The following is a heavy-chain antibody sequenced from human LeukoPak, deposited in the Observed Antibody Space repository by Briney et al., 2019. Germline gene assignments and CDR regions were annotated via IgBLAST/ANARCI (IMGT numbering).Heavy chain of an antibody. V-gene: IGHV4-61*01. J-gene: IGHJ5*02. D-gene: IGHD2-2*01. CDR1: GGSVNSNSYY. CDR2: IYYSRST. Sequence: PSETLSLTCTVSGGSVNSNSYYWIWIRQPPGKGLEWIGYIYYSRSTNYNPSLKSRVTISVDTSKNPFSLKLSSVTAADTAVYYCARVGVPAAIRAFDPWGQGTLVTVSS. CDR3: ARVGVPAAIRAFDP.